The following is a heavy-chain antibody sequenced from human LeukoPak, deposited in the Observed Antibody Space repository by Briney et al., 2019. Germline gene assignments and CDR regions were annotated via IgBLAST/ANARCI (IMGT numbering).Heavy chain of an antibody. CDR3: ARDLSSTSCYDY. Sequence: MPSETLSLTCTVSGGSISSGGYYWSWIRQHPGKGLEWIGYIYYSGSTYYNPSLKSRVTISVDTSQNQFSLKLSSVTAADTAVYYCARDLSSTSCYDYWGQGTLVTVSS. CDR2: IYYSGST. D-gene: IGHD2-2*01. V-gene: IGHV4-31*03. J-gene: IGHJ4*02. CDR1: GGSISSGGYY.